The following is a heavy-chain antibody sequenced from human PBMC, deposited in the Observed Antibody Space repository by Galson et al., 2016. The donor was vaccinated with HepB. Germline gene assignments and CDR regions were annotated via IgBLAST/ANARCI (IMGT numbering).Heavy chain of an antibody. V-gene: IGHV4-34*01. CDR3: AREWLKDY. Sequence: SETLSLTCAVYGESFSAYYWSWIRQPPGKGLEWIGEINHSGSTNYIPSLKSRVTISVDTSKNQFSLKMSSVTAADTAVYYCAREWLKDYWGQGTLVTVSS. D-gene: IGHD3-22*01. CDR2: INHSGST. J-gene: IGHJ4*02. CDR1: GESFSAYY.